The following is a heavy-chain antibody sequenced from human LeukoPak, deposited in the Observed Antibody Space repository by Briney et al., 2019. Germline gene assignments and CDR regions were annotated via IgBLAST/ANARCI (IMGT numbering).Heavy chain of an antibody. CDR1: GFPYSSYA. V-gene: IGHV3-23*01. D-gene: IGHD6-19*01. J-gene: IGHJ4*02. CDR3: AKVDGSGWYGYFDY. Sequence: GGSLGLSCAASGFPYSSYAMSLVRQASGTGLERVLAISGSGRSTYYADSVKARFTISRENTKNTLYRRMNSLRAEDTAVYYCAKVDGSGWYGYFDYWGQGTVVTVSS. CDR2: ISGSGRST.